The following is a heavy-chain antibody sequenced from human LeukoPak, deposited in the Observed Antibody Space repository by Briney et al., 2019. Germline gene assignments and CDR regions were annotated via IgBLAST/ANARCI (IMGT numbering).Heavy chain of an antibody. CDR3: ARYDYGGNNWFDP. CDR1: GGSFSGYY. D-gene: IGHD4-17*01. Sequence: SETLSLTCAVYGGSFSGYYWSWIRQHPGKGLEWIGYISSSGGTYYNPSLKSRVSTSIDTSKDQFSLKLNSVAAADTAVYYCARYDYGGNNWFDPWGQGALVTVSS. J-gene: IGHJ5*02. CDR2: ISSSGGT. V-gene: IGHV4-31*11.